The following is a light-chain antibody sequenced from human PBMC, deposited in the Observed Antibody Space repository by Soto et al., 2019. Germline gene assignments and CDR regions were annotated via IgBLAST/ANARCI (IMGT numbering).Light chain of an antibody. CDR2: GNT. J-gene: IGLJ2*01. V-gene: IGLV1-40*01. CDR3: QSYDSSLSGVV. Sequence: QSLLTQPPSVSGAPGQRVTISCTGSSSNIGAGYDVHWYHQLPGTAPKLLIYGNTNRPSGVPDRFSGSKSGTSASLAITGLQAEDEADYYCQSYDSSLSGVVFGGGTKLTVL. CDR1: SSNIGAGYD.